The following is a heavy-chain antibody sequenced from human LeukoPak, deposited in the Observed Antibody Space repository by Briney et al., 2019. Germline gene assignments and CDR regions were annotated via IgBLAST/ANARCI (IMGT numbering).Heavy chain of an antibody. V-gene: IGHV3-21*01. J-gene: IGHJ4*02. Sequence: GGSLRLSCAASGFTFSSYSMNWVRQAPGKGLEWVSSISSSSSYIYYADSVKGRFTISRDNAKNSLYLQMNSLRAEDTAVYYCAREIVQDYSDYKSYFDSWGQGALVTVSS. CDR1: GFTFSSYS. D-gene: IGHD4-11*01. CDR2: ISSSSSYI. CDR3: AREIVQDYSDYKSYFDS.